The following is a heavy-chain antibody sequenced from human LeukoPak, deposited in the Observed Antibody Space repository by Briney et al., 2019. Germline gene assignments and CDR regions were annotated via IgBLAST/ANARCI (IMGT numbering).Heavy chain of an antibody. V-gene: IGHV3-20*04. D-gene: IGHD3-22*01. CDR2: INWNGGST. J-gene: IGHJ4*02. CDR3: ARGRDYYDXSHFDY. CDR1: GFTFDDYG. Sequence: GGSLRLSCAASGFTFDDYGMSWVRQAPGKGLEWVSGINWNGGSTGYADSVKGRFTISRDNAKNSLYLQMNSLRAEDTALYYCARGRDYYDXSHFDYWGQGXLVTVSS.